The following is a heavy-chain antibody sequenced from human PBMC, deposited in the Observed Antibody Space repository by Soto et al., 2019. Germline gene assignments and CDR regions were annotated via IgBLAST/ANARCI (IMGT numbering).Heavy chain of an antibody. D-gene: IGHD3-10*01. CDR1: GFTFGDYA. Sequence: GGSLRLSCTASGFTFGDYAMSWFRQAPGKGLEWVGFIRSKAYGGTTEYAASVKGRFTISRDDSKSIAYLQMNSLKTEDTAVYYCTRGRITMVRGVIITFGYYYGMDVWGQGTTVTVSS. CDR3: TRGRITMVRGVIITFGYYYGMDV. V-gene: IGHV3-49*03. CDR2: IRSKAYGGTT. J-gene: IGHJ6*02.